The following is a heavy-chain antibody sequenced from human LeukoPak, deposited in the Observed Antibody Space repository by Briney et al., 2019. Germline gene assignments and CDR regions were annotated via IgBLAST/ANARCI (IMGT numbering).Heavy chain of an antibody. J-gene: IGHJ4*02. CDR1: GYSFTSYW. Sequence: GESLKISCKGSGYSFTSYWIGWVRQMPGKGLEWMGVIYPGDSDTRYSPSFRGQVTISADKSISTAYLQWSSLKASDTAMYYCARPASDQHYYGSGSHGSYFDYWGQGTLVTVSS. CDR3: ARPASDQHYYGSGSHGSYFDY. D-gene: IGHD3-10*01. CDR2: IYPGDSDT. V-gene: IGHV5-51*01.